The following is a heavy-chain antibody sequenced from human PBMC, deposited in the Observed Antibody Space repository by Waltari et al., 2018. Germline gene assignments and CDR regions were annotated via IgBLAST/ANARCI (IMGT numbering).Heavy chain of an antibody. J-gene: IGHJ4*02. Sequence: QLQLQESGPGLVKPSETLSLTCTVSGGSISSSSYYWGWIRQPPGKGLEGIGSIDYSGSTYYHTSLKSLVTISVDTTKNRYSLKLGSVTAADTAVYYCAGAPGAAAVHGGGYWGQGTLVTVSS. D-gene: IGHD6-13*01. V-gene: IGHV4-39*07. CDR3: AGAPGAAAVHGGGY. CDR2: IDYSGST. CDR1: GGSISSSSYY.